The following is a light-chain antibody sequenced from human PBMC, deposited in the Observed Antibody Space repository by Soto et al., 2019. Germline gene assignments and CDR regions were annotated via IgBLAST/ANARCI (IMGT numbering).Light chain of an antibody. J-gene: IGKJ1*01. Sequence: DIQMTQSRSSLSASVGDRVTITCQATQDISNNLNWYQQKPGKAPKLLIYDAYKLETGVPSSFSGSGSGTDFTFTISSLQPDDIATYYCQQYVYLPWTFGQGTKVDIK. V-gene: IGKV1-33*01. CDR3: QQYVYLPWT. CDR1: QDISNN. CDR2: DAY.